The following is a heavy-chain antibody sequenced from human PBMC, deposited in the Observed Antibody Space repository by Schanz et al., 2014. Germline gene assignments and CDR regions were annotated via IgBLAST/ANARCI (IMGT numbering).Heavy chain of an antibody. Sequence: QGQLVQSGPEVKKPGASVKVSCKASGYTFSSYGITWVRQAPGQGLEWMGWINGYNGHTLYAQKFQGRVTMTTDTSTSTSYMELTSLRFDDTAMYYCARVYFGEIRGSGTYEFLTGYCDDCQNGDLWGQGTLVTVSS. J-gene: IGHJ5*02. D-gene: IGHD3-9*01. CDR2: INGYNGHT. CDR1: GYTFSSYG. CDR3: ARVYFGEIRGSGTYEFLTGYCDDCQNGDL. V-gene: IGHV1-18*01.